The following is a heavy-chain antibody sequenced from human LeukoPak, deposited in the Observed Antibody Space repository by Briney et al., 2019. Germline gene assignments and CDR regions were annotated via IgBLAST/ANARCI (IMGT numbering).Heavy chain of an antibody. Sequence: ASVKVSCKASGYTFTSYDINWVRQATGQGLEWMGWMNPNSGNTGYAQKFQGRVTMTRNTSISTAYMELSSLRSEDTAVYYCARGKAAAEYFQHWGQGTLVTVSS. J-gene: IGHJ1*01. CDR2: MNPNSGNT. CDR1: GYTFTSYD. D-gene: IGHD6-13*01. CDR3: ARGKAAAEYFQH. V-gene: IGHV1-8*01.